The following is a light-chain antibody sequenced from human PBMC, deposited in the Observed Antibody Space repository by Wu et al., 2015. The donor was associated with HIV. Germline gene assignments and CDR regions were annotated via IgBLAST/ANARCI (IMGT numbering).Light chain of an antibody. V-gene: IGKV3-11*01. Sequence: EIVLTQSPATLSLSPGERATLSCRASQSVSSYLAWYQQKPGQAPRLLIYDASNRATGIPARFSGSGSGTDFTLTISSLEPEDFAVYYCQQRYNWRLTFGGGTKVEIK. J-gene: IGKJ4*01. CDR3: QQRYNWRLT. CDR2: DAS. CDR1: QSVSSY.